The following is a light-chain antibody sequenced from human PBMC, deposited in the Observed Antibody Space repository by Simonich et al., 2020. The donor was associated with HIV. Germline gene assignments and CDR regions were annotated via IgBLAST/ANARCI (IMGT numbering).Light chain of an antibody. CDR2: DVT. CDR1: SSDVGAYNY. CDR3: SSYTSSSTLV. Sequence: QSALTQPRSVSGSPGQSVTISCTGTSSDVGAYNYVSWYQQYAGKAPKLMIYDVTKRPSGVPDRFSGSKSGNTASLTISGLQAEDEADYYCSSYTSSSTLVLGGGTKLTVL. J-gene: IGLJ3*02. V-gene: IGLV2-11*01.